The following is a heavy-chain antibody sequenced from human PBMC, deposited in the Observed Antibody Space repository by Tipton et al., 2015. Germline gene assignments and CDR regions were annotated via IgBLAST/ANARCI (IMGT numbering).Heavy chain of an antibody. CDR2: LYFSGST. CDR3: AAHCSSTSCYYWFDP. D-gene: IGHD2-2*01. V-gene: IGHV4-39*01. Sequence: TLSLTCTVSDGSISSSSYYWAWIRQPPGKGLEWIGSLYFSGSTYYNPSLKSRVTISVDTSKSQFSLRLSSVTAADTAVYYCAAHCSSTSCYYWFDPWGQGTLVTVSS. J-gene: IGHJ5*02. CDR1: DGSISSSSYY.